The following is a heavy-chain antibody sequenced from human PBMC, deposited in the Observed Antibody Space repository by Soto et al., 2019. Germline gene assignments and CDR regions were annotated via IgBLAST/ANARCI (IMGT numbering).Heavy chain of an antibody. CDR1: GFTFDDYA. CDR2: ISWNSGSI. CDR3: AKDDSRILRRMVLDY. Sequence: GGSLRLSCAASGFTFDDYAMHWVRQAPGKGLEWVSGISWNSGSIGYADSVKGRFTISRDNAKNSLYLQMNSLRAEDTALYYCAKDDSRILRRMVLDYWGQGTLVTVSS. J-gene: IGHJ4*02. D-gene: IGHD2-8*01. V-gene: IGHV3-9*01.